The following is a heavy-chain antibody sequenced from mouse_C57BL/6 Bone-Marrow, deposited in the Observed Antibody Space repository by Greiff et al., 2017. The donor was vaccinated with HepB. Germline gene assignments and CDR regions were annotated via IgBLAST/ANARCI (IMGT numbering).Heavy chain of an antibody. Sequence: EVKLVESGGGLVKPGGSLKLSCAASGFTFSSYAMSWVRQTPEKRLEWVATISDGGSYTYYPDNVKGRFTISRDNAKNNLYLQMSHLKSENTAMYYCARELRGGGDTTVDYWGQGNTLTVTS. D-gene: IGHD1-1*01. CDR1: GFTFSSYA. J-gene: IGHJ2*01. CDR2: ISDGGSYT. V-gene: IGHV5-4*01. CDR3: ARELRGGGDTTVDY.